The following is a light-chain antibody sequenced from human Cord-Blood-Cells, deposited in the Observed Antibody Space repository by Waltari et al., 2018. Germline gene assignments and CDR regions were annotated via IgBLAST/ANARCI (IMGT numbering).Light chain of an antibody. V-gene: IGKV3-11*01. Sequence: EIELTQSPATLSLSPGERATLSCRASQRVSSYLAWYQQKPGQAPRLLIYDASNRATGIPARFSGSGSGTDFTLTISSLEPKDFAVYYCQQRSNWPPGFTFGPGTKVDIK. J-gene: IGKJ3*01. CDR1: QRVSSY. CDR3: QQRSNWPPGFT. CDR2: DAS.